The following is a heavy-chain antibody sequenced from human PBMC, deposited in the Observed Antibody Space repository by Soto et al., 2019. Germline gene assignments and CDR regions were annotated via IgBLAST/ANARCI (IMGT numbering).Heavy chain of an antibody. V-gene: IGHV3-15*01. D-gene: IGHD3-3*01. CDR2: IKVKTDGGTT. CDR3: TTGCRFLNYDFWSGPSHYYYYMDV. Sequence: GGSLRLSCAASGFTFSNAWMNWVRQAPGKGLEWVGRIKVKTDGGTTDYAAPVKGRFTISRDDSKNTLYLQMNSLKTEDTAVYFCTTGCRFLNYDFWSGPSHYYYYMDVWGKGTTVTVSS. J-gene: IGHJ6*03. CDR1: GFTFSNAW.